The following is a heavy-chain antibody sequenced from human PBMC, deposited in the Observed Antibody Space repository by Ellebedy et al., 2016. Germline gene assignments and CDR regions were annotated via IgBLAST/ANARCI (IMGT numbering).Heavy chain of an antibody. V-gene: IGHV3-53*01. D-gene: IGHD5-18*01. J-gene: IGHJ6*02. CDR2: IYSGGST. CDR3: ARDYGIAMGNYYYYGMDV. Sequence: GGSLRLSCAASGFTVSSNYMSWVRQAPGKGLEWVSVIYSGGSTYYADSVKGRFTISRDNSKNTRYLQMNSLRAEDTAVYYCARDYGIAMGNYYYYGMDVWGQGTTVTVSS. CDR1: GFTVSSNY.